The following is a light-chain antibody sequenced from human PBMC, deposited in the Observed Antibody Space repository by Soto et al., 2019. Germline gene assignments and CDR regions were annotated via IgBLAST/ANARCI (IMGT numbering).Light chain of an antibody. Sequence: EIVLTQSPGTLSLSPGERATLSCRASQSVDSNYLAWYQQKPGQAPRLLIYGASRRATGIPDRFSGSGSGTDFTLTISRLEPEDFAVYYCQQYGSSPWTFGQGTKVEIK. V-gene: IGKV3-20*01. CDR3: QQYGSSPWT. J-gene: IGKJ1*01. CDR2: GAS. CDR1: QSVDSNY.